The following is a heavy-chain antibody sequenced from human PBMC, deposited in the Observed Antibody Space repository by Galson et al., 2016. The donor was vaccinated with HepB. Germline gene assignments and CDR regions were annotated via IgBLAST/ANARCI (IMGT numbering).Heavy chain of an antibody. J-gene: IGHJ1*01. CDR2: LSGDGGST. Sequence: SLRLSCAASGFTFSAYAMHWVRQAPGRGLEYVSALSGDGGSTYYADSVRGRFSISRDNSKNTLYLQMSSLRAEDTAVYYCVKDVSRRDGYNGQHWGQGTLVTVSS. D-gene: IGHD5-24*01. CDR3: VKDVSRRDGYNGQH. CDR1: GFTFSAYA. V-gene: IGHV3-64D*06.